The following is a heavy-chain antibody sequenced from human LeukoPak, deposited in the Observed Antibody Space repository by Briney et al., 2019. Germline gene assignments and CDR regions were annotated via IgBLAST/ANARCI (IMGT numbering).Heavy chain of an antibody. CDR3: ARGRADDFWSGYFFSYFDY. CDR2: IIPIFGTA. D-gene: IGHD3-3*01. CDR1: GGTFSSYA. Sequence: GASVKVSCKASGGTFSSYAISWVRQAPGQGLEWMGGIIPIFGTANYAQKLQGRVTITADESTSTAYMELSSLRSEDTAVYYCARGRADDFWSGYFFSYFDYWGQGTLVTVSS. J-gene: IGHJ4*02. V-gene: IGHV1-69*01.